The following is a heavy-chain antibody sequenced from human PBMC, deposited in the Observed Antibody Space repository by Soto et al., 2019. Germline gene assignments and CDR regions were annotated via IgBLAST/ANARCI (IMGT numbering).Heavy chain of an antibody. Sequence: EVQLVESGGGLVQPGGSPRLTCAVSGFTFSSFWMHWVRQAPGEGLVWVSRINTDGSSTSYADSVKGRFTISGDNAKNTLYLQMNSLRVEDTAMYYCAKRGVDTFGLSYCGQGTLVTVSS. CDR2: INTDGSST. J-gene: IGHJ4*02. CDR3: AKRGVDTFGLSY. V-gene: IGHV3-74*01. CDR1: GFTFSSFW. D-gene: IGHD3-10*01.